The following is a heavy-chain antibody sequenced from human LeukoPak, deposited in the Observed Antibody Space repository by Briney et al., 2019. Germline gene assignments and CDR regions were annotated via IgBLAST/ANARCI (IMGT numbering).Heavy chain of an antibody. Sequence: ASVKVSCKASGYTFTSYGISWVRQAPGQGLEWMGWISAYNGNTNYAQTLQGRVTMTTDTSTSTAYMELRSLRSDDTAVYYCARVRYDFWSGYDLFDYWGQGTLVTVSS. CDR1: GYTFTSYG. V-gene: IGHV1-18*01. CDR3: ARVRYDFWSGYDLFDY. CDR2: ISAYNGNT. D-gene: IGHD3-3*01. J-gene: IGHJ4*02.